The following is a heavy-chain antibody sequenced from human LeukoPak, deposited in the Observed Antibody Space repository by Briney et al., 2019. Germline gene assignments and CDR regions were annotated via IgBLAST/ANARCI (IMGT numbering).Heavy chain of an antibody. J-gene: IGHJ4*02. CDR3: GRDLVFSSSSPTDY. Sequence: SETLSLTCTVSDYSIGSSHYWGWIRQPPGKGPWWIGNIYNPGNTFYNPSLQSRVTISLDTSKNQFSLKLSSVSAAATAVYYCGRDLVFSSSSPTDYWGQGTLVTVSS. CDR1: DYSIGSSHY. V-gene: IGHV4-38-2*02. CDR2: IYNPGNT. D-gene: IGHD6-6*01.